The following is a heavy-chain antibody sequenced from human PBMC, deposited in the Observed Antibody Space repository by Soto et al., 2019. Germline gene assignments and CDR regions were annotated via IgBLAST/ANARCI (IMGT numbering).Heavy chain of an antibody. CDR3: VRDSPIGSTYSGYDGIDY. CDR1: GGTFSSYA. V-gene: IGHV1-69*04. Sequence: VASVKVSCKASGGTFSSYAISWVRQAPGQGLEWMGRIIPLLDITNYAQKFQGRVTITADKSTSTAYMELNSLRSEDTAVYYCVRDSPIGSTYSGYDGIDYWGQGTLVTVSS. J-gene: IGHJ4*02. D-gene: IGHD5-12*01. CDR2: IIPLLDIT.